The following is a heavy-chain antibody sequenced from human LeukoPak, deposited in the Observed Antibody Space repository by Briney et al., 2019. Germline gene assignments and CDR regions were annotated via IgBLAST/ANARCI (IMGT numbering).Heavy chain of an antibody. CDR2: IIPILGIA. J-gene: IGHJ4*02. CDR3: ASPSTSYSGRYPTYFDY. V-gene: IGHV1-69*04. Sequence: GASVKVSCKASGGTFSSYAISWVRQAPGQGLEWMGRIIPILGIANYAQKFQGRVTITTDESTSTAYMELSSLRSEDTAVYYCASPSTSYSGRYPTYFDYWGQGTLVTVSS. CDR1: GGTFSSYA. D-gene: IGHD1-26*01.